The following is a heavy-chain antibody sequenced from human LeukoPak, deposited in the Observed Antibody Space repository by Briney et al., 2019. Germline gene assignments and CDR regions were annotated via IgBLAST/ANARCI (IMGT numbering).Heavy chain of an antibody. D-gene: IGHD6-6*01. CDR2: ISSSDTTI. J-gene: IGHJ4*02. CDR1: GFIFSDYY. Sequence: GGSLRLSCAASGFIFSDYYMSWIRQAPGKGLEWVSYISSSDTTIKYADSVKGRFTIYRDYAKNSLYLQMNSLRAEDTAVYYCARYTTSALDYWGQGTLVTVSS. V-gene: IGHV3-11*04. CDR3: ARYTTSALDY.